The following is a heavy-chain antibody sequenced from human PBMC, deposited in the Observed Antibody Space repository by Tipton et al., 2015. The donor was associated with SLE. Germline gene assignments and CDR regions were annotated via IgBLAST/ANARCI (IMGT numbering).Heavy chain of an antibody. V-gene: IGHV4-59*08. CDR1: GASINSNF. D-gene: IGHD3-10*01. CDR2: IYSGGST. J-gene: IGHJ4*02. CDR3: ARGIWFGEFLGD. Sequence: TLSLTCTVSGASINSNFWSWIRQSPGKGLEWIGYIYSGGSTKYNPYFESRVTMSIDTSKNQFSLKVTSVTAADTAVYYCARGIWFGEFLGDWGQGTLITVSS.